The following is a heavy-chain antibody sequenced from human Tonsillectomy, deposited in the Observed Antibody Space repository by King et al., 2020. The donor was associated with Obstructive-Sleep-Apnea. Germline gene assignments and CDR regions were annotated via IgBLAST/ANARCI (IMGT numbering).Heavy chain of an antibody. Sequence: QLVQSGAEVKKPGASVKVSCKASGYTFSGYYMHWVRQAPGQGLEWMGWINPNRGGTNYAEKFQGRVTRTRDTSINTAYMELSRLRSDDTAMYNCARENTPTPGGSNGPDGNAFWGQGTLVTVSS. CDR1: GYTFSGYY. CDR2: INPNRGGT. V-gene: IGHV1-2*02. CDR3: ARENTPTPGGSNGPDGNAF. D-gene: IGHD1-1*01. J-gene: IGHJ4*02.